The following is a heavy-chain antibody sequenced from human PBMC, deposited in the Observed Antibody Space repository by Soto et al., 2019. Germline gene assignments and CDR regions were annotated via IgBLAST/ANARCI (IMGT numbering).Heavy chain of an antibody. CDR1: GYSFTSYW. V-gene: IGHV5-10-1*01. J-gene: IGHJ4*02. D-gene: IGHD2-15*01. Sequence: GESLKISCKGSGYSFTSYWISWVRQMPGKGLEWVGRIDPSDSYTNYSPSFQGHVTISADKSISTAYLQWSSLKASDTAMYYCARRIFLTEGYCNGGSCYAFDYWGQGTLVTV. CDR2: IDPSDSYT. CDR3: ARRIFLTEGYCNGGSCYAFDY.